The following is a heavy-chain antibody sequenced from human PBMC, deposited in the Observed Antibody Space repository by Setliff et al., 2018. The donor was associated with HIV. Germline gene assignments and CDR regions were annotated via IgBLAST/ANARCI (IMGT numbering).Heavy chain of an antibody. D-gene: IGHD2-15*01. CDR3: AREPRVRGTLDF. Sequence: SETLSLTCTVSGGSISNHYWGWIRQPPGKGLEFIGNIHYSGSTDYNPSIKSRVTMSVDMSKNQLSLKVTSVTAADTAVYYCAREPRVRGTLDFWGQGTLVTVSS. CDR1: GGSISNHY. J-gene: IGHJ4*02. CDR2: IHYSGST. V-gene: IGHV4-59*11.